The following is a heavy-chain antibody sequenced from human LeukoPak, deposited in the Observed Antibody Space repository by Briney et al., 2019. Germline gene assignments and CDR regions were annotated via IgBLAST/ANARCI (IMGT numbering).Heavy chain of an antibody. CDR3: ARARLTIFGVPPARDTLDI. Sequence: ASVKVSCKASGYTFSSYGISWVRRAPGQGLEWMGWINPDTGGTYFAQRFQGRVTMTRDTSISTAYMELSGLRSDDTAMYYCARARLTIFGVPPARDTLDIWGQGTMVSVSS. J-gene: IGHJ3*02. V-gene: IGHV1-2*02. CDR2: INPDTGGT. CDR1: GYTFSSYG. D-gene: IGHD3-3*01.